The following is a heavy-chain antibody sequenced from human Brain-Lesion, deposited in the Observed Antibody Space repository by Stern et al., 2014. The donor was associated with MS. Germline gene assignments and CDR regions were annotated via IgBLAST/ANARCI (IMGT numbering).Heavy chain of an antibody. CDR3: ARGSQRFSRINPRDY. Sequence: MQLVESGGGVVQPGRSLRLSCAASGFSFSRYGMHWVRQAPGQGLEWAAVIWYDGSNKYYAESVKGRFTISRDNSKNTLYLQMNSLRAEDTATYYCARGSQRFSRINPRDYWGQGTLFTVSS. CDR2: IWYDGSNK. J-gene: IGHJ4*02. CDR1: GFSFSRYG. D-gene: IGHD3-3*02. V-gene: IGHV3-33*08.